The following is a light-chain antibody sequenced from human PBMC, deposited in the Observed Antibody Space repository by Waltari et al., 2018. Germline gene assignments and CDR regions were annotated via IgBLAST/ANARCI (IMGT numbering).Light chain of an antibody. J-gene: IGLJ1*01. CDR1: SSDVGGYNY. V-gene: IGLV2-8*01. CDR3: SSYAGSNIV. Sequence: QSALTRPPSASGSPGQSVTISCTGTSSDVGGYNYVSWYQQHPGKAPKVMIYEVSKRPSGVPDRFSGSKSGNTASLTVSGLQTEDEADYYCSSYAGSNIVFGTGTKVTVL. CDR2: EVS.